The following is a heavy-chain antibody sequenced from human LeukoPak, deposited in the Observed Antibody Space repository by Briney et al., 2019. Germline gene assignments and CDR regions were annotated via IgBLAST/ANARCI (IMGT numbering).Heavy chain of an antibody. D-gene: IGHD1-26*01. CDR1: GYTLAGYY. Sequence: ASVKVSCKSSGYTLAGYYMHWVRQAPGQGLEWMGWITPYNGNTHYAQKFQGRVTMTTDTSTTTAYMELRSLRSDDTAVYYCVRFSPRLNREKFDYWGQGTLVTVSS. CDR3: VRFSPRLNREKFDY. CDR2: ITPYNGNT. J-gene: IGHJ4*02. V-gene: IGHV1-18*04.